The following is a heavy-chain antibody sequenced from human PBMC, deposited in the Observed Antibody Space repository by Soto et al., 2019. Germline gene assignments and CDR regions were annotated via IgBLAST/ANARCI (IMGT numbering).Heavy chain of an antibody. CDR3: AKGNWGWALLGLDY. CDR2: ISGSGRST. V-gene: IGHV3-23*01. CDR1: GFSFSSFA. J-gene: IGHJ4*02. D-gene: IGHD1-26*01. Sequence: GGSLRLSCAASGFSFSSFAMNWVRQAPGKGLEWVSGISGSGRSTYYADSVEGRFTISRDNSKNTLYLQMNSLRAEDTAVYFCAKGNWGWALLGLDYWGQGTLVTVSS.